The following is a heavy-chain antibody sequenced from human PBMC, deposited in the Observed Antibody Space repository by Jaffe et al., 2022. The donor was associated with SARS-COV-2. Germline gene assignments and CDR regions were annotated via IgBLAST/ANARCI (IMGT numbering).Heavy chain of an antibody. J-gene: IGHJ5*02. V-gene: IGHV3-7*01. CDR1: GFTFSSYW. CDR3: ASDHCSGGSCFLDNWFDP. Sequence: EVQLVESGGGLVQPGGSLRLSCAASGFTFSSYWMSWVRQAPGKGLEWVANIKQDGSEKYYVDSVKGRFTISRDNAKNSLYLQMNSLRAEDTAVYYCASDHCSGGSCFLDNWFDPWGQGTLVTVSS. D-gene: IGHD2-15*01. CDR2: IKQDGSEK.